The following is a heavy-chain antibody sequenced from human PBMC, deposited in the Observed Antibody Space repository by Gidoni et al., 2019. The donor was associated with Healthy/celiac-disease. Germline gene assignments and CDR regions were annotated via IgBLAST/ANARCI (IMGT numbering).Heavy chain of an antibody. D-gene: IGHD2-2*01. CDR2: VSGSGGST. V-gene: IGHV3-23*01. CDR3: AIDIVVVPGAPHGDC. Sequence: EVQLLESGGGLVQPGGSLRLPCAASAFPFSSYGMSWVRQARGKGREWVSGVSGSGGSTYYADYVKGRYTISRDNSKNTLYLQMNSLRAEDTAVYYCAIDIVVVPGAPHGDCWGQGTLVTVSS. CDR1: AFPFSSYG. J-gene: IGHJ4*02.